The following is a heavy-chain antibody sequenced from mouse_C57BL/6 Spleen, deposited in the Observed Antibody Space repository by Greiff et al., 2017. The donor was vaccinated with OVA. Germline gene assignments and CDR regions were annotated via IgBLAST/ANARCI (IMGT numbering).Heavy chain of an antibody. Sequence: EVQLQESGPGLVKPSQSLSLTCSVTGYSITSGYYWNWIRQFPGNKLEWMGYISYDGSNNYNPTLKNQISITRDTSKNQFFLKLNSVTTEDTATYYCARGEGIYYDHAWFAYWGQGTLVTVSA. J-gene: IGHJ3*01. CDR1: GYSITSGYY. CDR2: ISYDGSN. V-gene: IGHV3-6*01. CDR3: ARGEGIYYDHAWFAY. D-gene: IGHD2-4*01.